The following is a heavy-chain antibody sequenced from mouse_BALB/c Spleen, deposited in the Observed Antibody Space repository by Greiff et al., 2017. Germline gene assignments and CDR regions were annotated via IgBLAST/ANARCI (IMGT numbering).Heavy chain of an antibody. V-gene: IGHV5-17*02. J-gene: IGHJ4*01. D-gene: IGHD1-1*01. CDR2: ISSGSSTI. CDR3: ARGHYYGSSYAMDY. CDR1: GFTFSSFG. Sequence: EVQRVESGGGLVQPGGSRKLSCAASGFTFSSFGMHWVRQAPEKGLEWVAYISSGSSTIYYADTVKGRFTISRDNPKNTLFLQMTSLRSEDTAMYYCARGHYYGSSYAMDYWGQGTSVTVSS.